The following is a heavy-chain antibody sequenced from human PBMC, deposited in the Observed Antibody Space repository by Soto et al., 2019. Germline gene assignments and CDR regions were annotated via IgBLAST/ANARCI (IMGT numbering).Heavy chain of an antibody. D-gene: IGHD3-3*01. CDR1: GFTFSSYG. CDR2: IWYDGSNK. V-gene: IGHV3-33*01. Sequence: PGGSLRLSCAASGFTFSSYGMHWVRQAPGKGLEWVAVIWYDGSNKYYADSVKGRFTISRDNSKNTLYLQMNSLRAEDTAVYYCARGRSRSPFDYWGQGTLVTVSS. J-gene: IGHJ4*02. CDR3: ARGRSRSPFDY.